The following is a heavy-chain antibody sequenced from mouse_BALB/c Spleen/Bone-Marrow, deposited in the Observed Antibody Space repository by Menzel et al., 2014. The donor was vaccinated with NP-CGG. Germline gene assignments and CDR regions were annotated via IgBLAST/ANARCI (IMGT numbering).Heavy chain of an antibody. D-gene: IGHD2-12*01. CDR3: ARELSRAMDY. CDR1: GYAFTSYN. CDR2: IDPYSGGT. V-gene: IGHV1S135*01. Sequence: VQLQQPGPELVKPGASVKVSCKASGYAFTSYNMYWVKQSHGKSLEWIGYIDPYSGGTNYNQKFRGKATLTVDKSSSTAYMHLNSLTSEDSAVYYCARELSRAMDYWGQGTSVTVSS. J-gene: IGHJ4*01.